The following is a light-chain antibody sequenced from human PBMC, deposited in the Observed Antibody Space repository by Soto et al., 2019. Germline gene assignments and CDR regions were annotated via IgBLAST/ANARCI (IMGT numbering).Light chain of an antibody. CDR2: LGS. CDR1: QRLLHSNGNTF. J-gene: IGKJ2*01. Sequence: EIVMTQSPPSLTVTPGEPASISCRSSQRLLHSNGNTFLDWYLQKPGQSPQLLIYLGSNRDSGVTDRVSGSEAGTDFTLKISRVEAEDVGVYYCMQALETPYTFGQGTKLEIK. CDR3: MQALETPYT. V-gene: IGKV2-28*01.